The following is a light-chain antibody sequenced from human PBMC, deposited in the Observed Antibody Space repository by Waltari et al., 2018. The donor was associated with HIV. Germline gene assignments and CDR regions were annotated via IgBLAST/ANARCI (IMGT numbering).Light chain of an antibody. CDR1: QSVFSNSNKKSY. CDR2: WAT. J-gene: IGKJ1*01. CDR3: QQYYMTPPT. Sequence: DVVMTQSPDALKGSLGERVTIKCKSSQSVFSNSNKKSYLAWYQQRPGQTHNLLVYWATTRVSGVPARFSGSGSGTDFTLTINNLQAEDAAIYYCQQYYMTPPTFGQGTKVEI. V-gene: IGKV4-1*01.